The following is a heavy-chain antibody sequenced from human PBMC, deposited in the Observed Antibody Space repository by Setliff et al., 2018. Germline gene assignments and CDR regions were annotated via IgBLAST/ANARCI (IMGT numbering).Heavy chain of an antibody. Sequence: ASVKVSCKASGYTFTGYYMYWVRQAPGQGLEWMGRINPSSGATIYAQKFQGRVTMTSDTSITTAYMELSRLTSDDMAVYFCARSDHLVVDGFDVWGQGTMVTVS. CDR3: ARSDHLVVDGFDV. J-gene: IGHJ3*01. CDR2: INPSSGAT. D-gene: IGHD3-16*01. V-gene: IGHV1-2*06. CDR1: GYTFTGYY.